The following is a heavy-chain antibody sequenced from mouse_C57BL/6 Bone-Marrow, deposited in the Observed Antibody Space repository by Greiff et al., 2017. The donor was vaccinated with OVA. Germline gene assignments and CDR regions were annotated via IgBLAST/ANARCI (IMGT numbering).Heavy chain of an antibody. CDR3: AGEECYDYYQWSWFAY. D-gene: IGHD2-4*01. Sequence: QVQLQQPGAELVKPGASVKLSCKASGYTFTSYWMQWVKQRPGQGLEWIGEIDPSDSYTNYNQKFKGKATLTVDTSSSTAYMQLSSLTSENSAVYYCAGEECYDYYQWSWFAYWGQGTLVTVSA. V-gene: IGHV1-50*01. CDR1: GYTFTSYW. J-gene: IGHJ3*01. CDR2: IDPSDSYT.